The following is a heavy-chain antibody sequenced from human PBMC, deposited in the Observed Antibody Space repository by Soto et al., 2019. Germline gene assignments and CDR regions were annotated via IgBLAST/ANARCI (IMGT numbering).Heavy chain of an antibody. CDR3: ARDMDSSGYLDY. J-gene: IGHJ4*02. V-gene: IGHV4-59*12. D-gene: IGHD3-22*01. Sequence: PSETLSLTCTVSGGSISSYYWSWIRQPPGKGLEWIGYIYYSGSTNYNPSLKSRVTISVDTSKNQFSLKLSSVTAADTAVYYCARDMDSSGYLDYWGQGTLVTVSS. CDR2: IYYSGST. CDR1: GGSISSYY.